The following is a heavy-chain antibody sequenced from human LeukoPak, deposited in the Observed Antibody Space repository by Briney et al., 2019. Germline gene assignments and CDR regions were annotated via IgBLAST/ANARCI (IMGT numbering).Heavy chain of an antibody. CDR2: ISASGGNT. J-gene: IGHJ4*02. D-gene: IGHD1-14*01. CDR3: AKLYGSSRNLDY. CDR1: GFGFSGYA. Sequence: GGSLRLSCAASGFGFSGYAMSWVRQAPGKGLEWVSTISASGGNTYYADSVKGRFTISRDTSKNTLYLQMNSLRAEDTAVYYCAKLYGSSRNLDYWGQGTLVTVSS. V-gene: IGHV3-23*01.